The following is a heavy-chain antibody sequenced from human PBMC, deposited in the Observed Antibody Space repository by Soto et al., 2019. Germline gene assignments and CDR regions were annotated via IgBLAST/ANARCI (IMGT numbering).Heavy chain of an antibody. Sequence: QLQLQESGPGLVKPSETLSLTCTVSGGSISSSSYYWGWIRQPPGKGLEWIGSIYYSGSTYYNPPLTGPITISVGTSKRHFSLQLRSATAAYTAVYYCAILGVRYYGSGEFGMDVCGHGPRVTVSS. J-gene: IGHJ6*02. V-gene: IGHV4-39*02. CDR2: IYYSGST. CDR3: AILGVRYYGSGEFGMDV. CDR1: GGSISSSSYY. D-gene: IGHD3-10*01.